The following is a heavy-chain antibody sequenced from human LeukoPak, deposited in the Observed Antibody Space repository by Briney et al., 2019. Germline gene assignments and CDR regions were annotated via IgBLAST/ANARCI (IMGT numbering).Heavy chain of an antibody. CDR3: ARRRGYCSSTSCAFDY. V-gene: IGHV4-34*01. CDR1: GGSFSGYY. Sequence: KTSETLSLTCAVYGGSFSGYYWSWIRQPPGKGLEWMGEISHSGSTNYNPSLKGRVTISVDTSKNQSSLKLSSVTAADPAVYYCARRRGYCSSTSCAFDYWGQGTLVTVSS. J-gene: IGHJ4*02. CDR2: ISHSGST. D-gene: IGHD2-2*01.